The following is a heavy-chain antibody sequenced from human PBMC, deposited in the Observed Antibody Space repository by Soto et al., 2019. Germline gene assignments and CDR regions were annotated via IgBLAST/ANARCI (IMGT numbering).Heavy chain of an antibody. CDR3: ARASGGSWDY. V-gene: IGHV3-30-3*01. D-gene: IGHD3-16*01. CDR1: GFTFSSYA. CDR2: ISYDGSNK. J-gene: IGHJ4*02. Sequence: GSLRLSCAASGFTFSSYAMHWVRQAPGKGLEWVAVISYDGSNKYYADSVKGRFTISRDNSKNTLYLQMNSLRAEDTAVYYCARASGGSWDYWGQGALVTVSS.